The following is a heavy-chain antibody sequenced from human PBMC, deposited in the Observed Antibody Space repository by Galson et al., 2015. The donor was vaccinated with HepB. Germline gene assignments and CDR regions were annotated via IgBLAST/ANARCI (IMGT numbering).Heavy chain of an antibody. D-gene: IGHD3-3*01. Sequence: QSGAEVKKPGESLKISCKGFGYSFTNYWIGWVRQMPGKGLEWMGIIYPGDSDTRYSPSFQGQVTILADKSISTAYLQWSSLRASDTAMYYCARFKANYDLWSGYYRDNYFYYMDVWGKGTTVTVSS. J-gene: IGHJ6*03. CDR3: ARFKANYDLWSGYYRDNYFYYMDV. CDR1: GYSFTNYW. V-gene: IGHV5-51*03. CDR2: IYPGDSDT.